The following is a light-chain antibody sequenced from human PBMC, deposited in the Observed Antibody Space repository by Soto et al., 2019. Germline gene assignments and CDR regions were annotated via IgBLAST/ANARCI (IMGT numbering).Light chain of an antibody. CDR2: GVS. V-gene: IGLV2-11*01. Sequence: QSVLTQPRSVSGSPGQSVTISCTGTNSDVGGYNYVSWYQQYPGKAPKLMISGVSERPSGVPDRFSGSKSGNTASLTISGLQAEDEADYYCSSKTSSSAYVVFGGGTKLTVL. J-gene: IGLJ2*01. CDR3: SSKTSSSAYVV. CDR1: NSDVGGYNY.